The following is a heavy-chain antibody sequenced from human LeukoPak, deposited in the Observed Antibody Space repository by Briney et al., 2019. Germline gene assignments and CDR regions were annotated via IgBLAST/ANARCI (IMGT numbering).Heavy chain of an antibody. CDR2: ISGSGGST. V-gene: IGHV3-23*01. Sequence: GGSLRLSCAASGFTFSSYAMSWVRQAPGKGLEWVSAISGSGGSTYYADSVKGRFTISRDNSKNTLYLQMNSLRAEDTAVYYCAKDRRPSIAARPLDYFDYWGQGTLVTVSS. CDR3: AKDRRPSIAARPLDYFDY. J-gene: IGHJ4*02. D-gene: IGHD6-6*01. CDR1: GFTFSSYA.